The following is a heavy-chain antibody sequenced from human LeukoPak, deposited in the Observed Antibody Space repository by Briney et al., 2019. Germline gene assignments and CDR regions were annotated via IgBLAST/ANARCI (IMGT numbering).Heavy chain of an antibody. J-gene: IGHJ4*02. V-gene: IGHV3-53*01. CDR2: IYSGGST. CDR1: GFTVSSNF. CDR3: AKGHSDYGTGFDQ. Sequence: QPGGSLRLSCAASGFTVSSNFMSWVRQAPGKGLEWVSVIYSGGSTYYADSVKGRFTISRDNYKNTLHLQKNSMRAEDTAIYYCAKGHSDYGTGFDQWGQGPLVTVSS. D-gene: IGHD4-17*01.